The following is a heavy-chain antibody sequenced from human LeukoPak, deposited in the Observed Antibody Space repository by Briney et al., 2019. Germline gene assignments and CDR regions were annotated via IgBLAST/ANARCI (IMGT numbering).Heavy chain of an antibody. D-gene: IGHD2-15*01. CDR2: INNNGGTT. CDR1: GFTFSSYV. J-gene: IGHJ4*02. CDR3: VKAQGYCGSGTCYFDY. Sequence: GGSLRLSCSASGFTFSSYVMYWVRQAPGKALEYVSAINNNGGTTSYADSVKGRFTISRDKSKNTLSRQMSSLRVEDTAVYYCVKAQGYCGSGTCYFDYWGRGTLVTVSS. V-gene: IGHV3-64D*08.